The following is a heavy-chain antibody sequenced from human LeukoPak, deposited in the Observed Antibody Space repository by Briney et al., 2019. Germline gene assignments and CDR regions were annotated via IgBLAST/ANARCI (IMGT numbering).Heavy chain of an antibody. Sequence: SQTLSLTCTVSGGSISSGDYYWSWIRQPPGKGLEWIGYIYYSGSTYYNPSLKSRVTISVDTSKNQFSMKLSSVTAADTAVYYCARASAYYYGSGSYYIHDYWGQGTLVTVSS. CDR3: ARASAYYYGSGSYYIHDY. V-gene: IGHV4-30-4*08. J-gene: IGHJ4*02. CDR2: IYYSGST. D-gene: IGHD3-10*01. CDR1: GGSISSGDYY.